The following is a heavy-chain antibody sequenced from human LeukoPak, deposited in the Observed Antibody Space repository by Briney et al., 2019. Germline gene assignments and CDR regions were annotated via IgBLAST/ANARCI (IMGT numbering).Heavy chain of an antibody. D-gene: IGHD3-10*02. CDR2: IYYSGSI. V-gene: IGHV4-39*01. CDR3: ASVFGELLSTNFDY. CDR1: GGSISSSSYY. J-gene: IGHJ4*02. Sequence: SETLSLTCTVSGGSISSSSYYWGWIRQPPGKGLEWIGSIYYSGSIYYNPSVKSRVTMSVDTSKNQSSLNLSSVTASDTALYYCASVFGELLSTNFDYWGQGTLVTVSS.